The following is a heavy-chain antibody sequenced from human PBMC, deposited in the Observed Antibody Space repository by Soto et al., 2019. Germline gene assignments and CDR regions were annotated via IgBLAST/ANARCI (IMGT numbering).Heavy chain of an antibody. J-gene: IGHJ4*02. CDR2: ISSSGSTI. CDR3: ARDSSFDDSSGYYSFDY. D-gene: IGHD3-22*01. V-gene: IGHV3-11*01. CDR1: GFTFSSYA. Sequence: GGSLRLSCAASGFTFSSYAMHWIRQAPGKGLEWVSYISSSGSTIYYADSVKGRFTISRDNAKNSLYLQMNSLRAEDTAVYYCARDSSFDDSSGYYSFDYWGQGTLVTVSS.